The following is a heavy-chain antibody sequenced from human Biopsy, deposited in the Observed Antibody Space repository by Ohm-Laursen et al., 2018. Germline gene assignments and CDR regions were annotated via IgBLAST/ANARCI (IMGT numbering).Heavy chain of an antibody. J-gene: IGHJ6*02. D-gene: IGHD2/OR15-2a*01. Sequence: SQTLSLTCTVSGGSISSHDYYWTWIRQHPGKGLEWIGDIYYSGSTYYNPSLKSRIFMSVDTSRNQFSLRLNSVTAADTAVYYCARATNSTGWPYYYFYGMDVWGQGTTVTVSS. CDR3: ARATNSTGWPYYYFYGMDV. CDR2: IYYSGST. CDR1: GGSISSHDYY. V-gene: IGHV4-31*03.